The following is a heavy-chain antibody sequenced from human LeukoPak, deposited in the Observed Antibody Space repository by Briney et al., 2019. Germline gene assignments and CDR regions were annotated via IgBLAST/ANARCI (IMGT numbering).Heavy chain of an antibody. D-gene: IGHD4-23*01. CDR1: GLTVSRNY. V-gene: IGHV3-23*01. CDR3: AKTTAVATPPLYFQN. CDR2: ISGSGRSM. J-gene: IGHJ1*01. Sequence: PGGSLRLSCAASGLTVSRNYMSWVRQAPGKGLEWVSYISGSGRSMYYADSVKGRFTISRDSSKNTLYLQMNSLRAEDTAVYYCAKTTAVATPPLYFQNWGQGTLVTVSS.